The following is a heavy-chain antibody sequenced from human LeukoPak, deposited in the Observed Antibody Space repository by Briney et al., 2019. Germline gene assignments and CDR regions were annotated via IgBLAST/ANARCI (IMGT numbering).Heavy chain of an antibody. CDR1: GFIFTHYA. V-gene: IGHV3-30*04. CDR3: ARARLFGPRGLDV. Sequence: GGSLRLSCAASGFIFTHYAIHWVRQAPGKGLEWVAVVSDEAGHDSNADSRFSISRDNSENTVFTQMTSLTTEDTAVYYCARARLFGPRGLDVWGQGTTVSVSS. CDR2: VSDEAGHD. J-gene: IGHJ6*02. D-gene: IGHD3-22*01.